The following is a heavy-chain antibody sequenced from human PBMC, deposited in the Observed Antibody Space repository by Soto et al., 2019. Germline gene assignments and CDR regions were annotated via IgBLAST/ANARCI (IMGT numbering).Heavy chain of an antibody. J-gene: IGHJ4*02. CDR2: IIPIVDMA. D-gene: IGHD6-13*01. CDR1: GGTFSSYS. V-gene: IGHV1-69*02. CDR3: ARGKQQLALDN. Sequence: QVQLVQSGAEVKKPGSSVKVSCTASGGTFSSYSFNWVRQAPGQGLEWMGRIIPIVDMATYAQKFQGRVTITADKSTSTAHMELSSLTSVDTAVYYCARGKQQLALDNWGQGTLVTVSS.